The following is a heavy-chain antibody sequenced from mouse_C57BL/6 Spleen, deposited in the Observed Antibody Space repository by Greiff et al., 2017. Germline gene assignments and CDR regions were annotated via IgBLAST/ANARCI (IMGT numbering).Heavy chain of an antibody. V-gene: IGHV5-4*01. D-gene: IGHD2-4*01. CDR1: GFTFSSYA. CDR3: ARDHDYDEGFAY. J-gene: IGHJ3*01. CDR2: ISDGGSYT. Sequence: EVQGVESGGGLVKPGGSLKLSCAASGFTFSSYAMSWVRQTPEKRLEWVATISDGGSYTYYPDNVKGRFTISRDNAKNNLYLQMSHLKSEDTAMYYCARDHDYDEGFAYWGQGTLVTVSA.